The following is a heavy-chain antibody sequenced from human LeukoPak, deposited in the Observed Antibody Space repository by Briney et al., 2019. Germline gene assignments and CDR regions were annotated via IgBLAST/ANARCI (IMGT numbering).Heavy chain of an antibody. J-gene: IGHJ4*02. CDR2: ITGPGEGT. CDR1: GFSFSDYA. Sequence: GGSLRLSCAASGFSFSDYAMSWVRQAPGKGLEWVSAITGPGEGTWYADSVQGRFTTSRDNSKNTLYLQMNSLRAEDTAVYFCAKRMYGCYQIDYWGQGTLVTVSS. V-gene: IGHV3-23*01. D-gene: IGHD2-15*01. CDR3: AKRMYGCYQIDY.